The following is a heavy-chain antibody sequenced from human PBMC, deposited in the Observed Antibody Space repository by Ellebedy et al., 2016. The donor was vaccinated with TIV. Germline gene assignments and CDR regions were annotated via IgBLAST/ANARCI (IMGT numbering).Heavy chain of an antibody. CDR2: ISGSGGST. V-gene: IGHV3-23*01. D-gene: IGHD3-10*01. J-gene: IGHJ6*02. CDR3: GRGENYGSGSYSAYYGMDV. Sequence: GESLKISCAASGFTFSSYAMSWVRQAPGKGLEWVSAISGSGGSTYYADSVKGRFTISRDNSKNTLYLQMNSLRAEDTAVYYCGRGENYGSGSYSAYYGMDVWGQGTTVTVSS. CDR1: GFTFSSYA.